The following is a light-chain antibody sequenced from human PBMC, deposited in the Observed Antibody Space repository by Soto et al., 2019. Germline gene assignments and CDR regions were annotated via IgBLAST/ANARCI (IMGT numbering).Light chain of an antibody. CDR3: SSYTSSSPWV. CDR2: EVS. CDR1: SSDVGGYNY. V-gene: IGLV2-14*01. J-gene: IGLJ3*02. Sequence: QSALTQPASVSGSPGQSITISCTGTSSDVGGYNYVSWYQQHPGKAPKLMIYEVSNRPSGVSNRFSGSKSGNTASLTISGLQAEDEADYYCSSYTSSSPWVFGGGTQLT.